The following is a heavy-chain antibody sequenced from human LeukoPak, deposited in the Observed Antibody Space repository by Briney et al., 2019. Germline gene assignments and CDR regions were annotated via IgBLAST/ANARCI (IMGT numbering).Heavy chain of an antibody. J-gene: IGHJ6*02. CDR3: ARESYYYGMDV. V-gene: IGHV4-30-2*01. Sequence: SSETLSLTCAVSGGSISSGGYSWSWIRQPPGKGLEWIGYIYHSGSTYYNPSLKSRVTISVDRSKNQFSLKLSSVTAADTAVYYCARESYYYGMDVWGQGTTVTVSS. CDR2: IYHSGST. CDR1: GGSISSGGYS.